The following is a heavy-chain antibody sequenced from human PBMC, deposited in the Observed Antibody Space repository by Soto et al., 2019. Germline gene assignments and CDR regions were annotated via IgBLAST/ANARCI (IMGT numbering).Heavy chain of an antibody. CDR3: ARGDPGIAVAGYFDY. V-gene: IGHV1-3*01. Sequence: ASVKVSCKASGNTVPNYAIHWVLQAPGQRLEWMGWINAGNGNTKYSQKFQGRVTITRDTSASTAYMELSSLRSEDTAVYYCARGDPGIAVAGYFDYWGQGTLVTVSS. J-gene: IGHJ4*02. D-gene: IGHD6-19*01. CDR2: INAGNGNT. CDR1: GNTVPNYA.